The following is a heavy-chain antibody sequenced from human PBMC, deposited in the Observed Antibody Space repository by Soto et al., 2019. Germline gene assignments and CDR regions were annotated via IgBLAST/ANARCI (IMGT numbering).Heavy chain of an antibody. CDR2: INHSGST. J-gene: IGHJ3*02. V-gene: IGHV4-34*01. CDR1: GGSFIGYY. Sequence: PSEALSLTGAVFGGSFIGYYWNWIRQPLGKGLEWIGEINHSGSTTDYWSLKSRGTISVDTSRNQFSLKLSSVTAADTAVYYCARSRYYDSSGYRALDAFDIWGQGTMVT. D-gene: IGHD3-22*01. CDR3: ARSRYYDSSGYRALDAFDI.